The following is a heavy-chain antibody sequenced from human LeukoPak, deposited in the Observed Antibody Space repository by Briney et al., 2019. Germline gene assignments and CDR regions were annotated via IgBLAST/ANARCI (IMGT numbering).Heavy chain of an antibody. V-gene: IGHV1-8*01. CDR1: GYTFTSYD. D-gene: IGHD4-11*01. CDR2: MNPNSGNT. J-gene: IGHJ5*02. CDR3: ASHDYSNYGWFDP. Sequence: ASVKVSCKASGYTFTSYDIYWVRQATGQGFEWMGWMNPNSGNTGYVQKFQGRVTITTDESTSTAYMELSSLRSEDTAVYYCASHDYSNYGWFDPWGQGTLVTVSS.